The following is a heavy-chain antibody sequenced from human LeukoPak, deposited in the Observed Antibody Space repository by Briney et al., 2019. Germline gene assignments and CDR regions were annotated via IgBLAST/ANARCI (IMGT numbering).Heavy chain of an antibody. Sequence: PGGSLRLSCAASGFTFSSYAMSWVRQAPRKGLEWVSAISGSGGSTYYADSVKGRFTISRDNSKNTLYLQMNSLRAEDTAVYYCAKDRDYDFWSGGFDPWGQGTLVTVSS. J-gene: IGHJ5*02. CDR3: AKDRDYDFWSGGFDP. CDR2: ISGSGGST. V-gene: IGHV3-23*01. CDR1: GFTFSSYA. D-gene: IGHD3-3*01.